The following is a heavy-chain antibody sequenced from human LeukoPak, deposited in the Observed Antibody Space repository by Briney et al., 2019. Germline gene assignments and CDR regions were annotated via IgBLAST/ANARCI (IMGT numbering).Heavy chain of an antibody. CDR1: GGSISGYY. J-gene: IGHJ4*02. Sequence: SSETLSLTCTVSGGSISGYYWSWIRRPPGKGLEWIGYIYYSGSTNYNPSLKSRVTISTDTSENQFSLKLSSVTAADTAVYYCARGKGYFDYWGQGTLVTVSS. V-gene: IGHV4-59*01. CDR2: IYYSGST. CDR3: ARGKGYFDY.